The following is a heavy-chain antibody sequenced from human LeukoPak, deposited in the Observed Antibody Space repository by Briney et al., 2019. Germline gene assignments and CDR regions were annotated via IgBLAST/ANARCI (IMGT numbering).Heavy chain of an antibody. CDR3: ARGSTTVTKGFDY. V-gene: IGHV3-21*01. Sequence: PGGSLRLSCAASGFTFSSYSMNWVRQAPGKGLEWVSSISSSSSYIYYADSVKGRFTISRDNAKNSLYLQMNSLRAEDTAVYYCARGSTTVTKGFDYWGQGTLVTVSP. D-gene: IGHD4-11*01. J-gene: IGHJ4*02. CDR2: ISSSSSYI. CDR1: GFTFSSYS.